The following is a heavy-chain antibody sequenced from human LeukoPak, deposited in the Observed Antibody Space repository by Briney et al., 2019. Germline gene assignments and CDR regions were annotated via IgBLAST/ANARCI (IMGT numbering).Heavy chain of an antibody. V-gene: IGHV3-21*01. J-gene: IGHJ4*02. D-gene: IGHD2-15*01. Sequence: GGSLRLSCAASGFTFSSYSMNWVRQAPGKGLEWVSSISSSSSYIYYADSVKGRFTISRDNAKNSLYLQMNSLRAEDTAVYYCARTGYCSGGSCSYFDYWGQGTLVTVSS. CDR1: GFTFSSYS. CDR2: ISSSSSYI. CDR3: ARTGYCSGGSCSYFDY.